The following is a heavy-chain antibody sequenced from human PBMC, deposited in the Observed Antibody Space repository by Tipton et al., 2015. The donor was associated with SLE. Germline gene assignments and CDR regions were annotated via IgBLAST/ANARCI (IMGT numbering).Heavy chain of an antibody. CDR1: GFIFSRYT. V-gene: IGHV3-21*06. CDR3: ARVRGRAGVLSKLLGSDYYYGLDL. D-gene: IGHD4/OR15-4a*01. Sequence: GSLRLSCEASGFIFSRYTMNWVRQAPGKGLEWVSSISSSGSYIYYADAVEGRFTISRDYGKNSVFLEMNSLRVEDSAIYFCARVRGRAGVLSKLLGSDYYYGLDLWGQGTTVTVSS. CDR2: ISSSGSYI. J-gene: IGHJ6*02.